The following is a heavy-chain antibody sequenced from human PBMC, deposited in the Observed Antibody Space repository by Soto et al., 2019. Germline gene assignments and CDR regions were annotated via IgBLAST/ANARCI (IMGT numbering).Heavy chain of an antibody. V-gene: IGHV1-69*01. CDR2: IIPVFGTT. D-gene: IGHD6-6*01. J-gene: IGHJ4*02. CDR3: SFSNVYGGGDF. Sequence: QVQLVQSGAEVKQPGSSVRVSCKASGGTLNSYTISWVRQAPGQGLEWMGGIIPVFGTTDYAQKFQGRVTITADQSTGTAYLDLFILRSEDTAIDYGSFSNVYGGGDFWGQGTLVTVSS. CDR1: GGTLNSYT.